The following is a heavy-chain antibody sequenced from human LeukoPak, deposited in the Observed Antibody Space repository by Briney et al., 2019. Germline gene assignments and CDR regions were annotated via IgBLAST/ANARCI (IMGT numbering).Heavy chain of an antibody. CDR1: TDSTNTYY. Sequence: PSETLSLTCSVSTDSTNTYYWSWIRQSPAKGLEWIGHIYHSGSTDYNPSFKSRVTISIDMSQKEFSLKLTSVTVADTDMYYCVRLRWELLAPYFDHWGQGAFVIVSS. V-gene: IGHV4-59*01. D-gene: IGHD2-15*01. CDR2: IYHSGST. CDR3: VRLRWELLAPYFDH. J-gene: IGHJ4*02.